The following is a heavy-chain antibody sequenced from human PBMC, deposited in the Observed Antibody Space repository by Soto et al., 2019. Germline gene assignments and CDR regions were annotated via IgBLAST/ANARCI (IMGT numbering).Heavy chain of an antibody. J-gene: IGHJ4*02. CDR2: IFRSGTT. Sequence: QVQLQESGPGLVKPSGTLSLTCAVSGGSVSGDSWWSWVRQSPGKGLEWIGEIFRSGTTFYNPSLKTRIHISTGQSKIHFALKLTSVTAADTAVYYCESGGDYTWHSWRQGTLVTVSS. CDR3: ESGGDYTWHS. V-gene: IGHV4-4*02. CDR1: GGSVSGDSW. D-gene: IGHD4-17*01.